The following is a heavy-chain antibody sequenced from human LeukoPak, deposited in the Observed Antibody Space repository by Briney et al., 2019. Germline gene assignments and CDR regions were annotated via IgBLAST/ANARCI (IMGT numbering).Heavy chain of an antibody. CDR3: ARGGSRITMVRGVDNWFDP. CDR1: GGSISSGSYY. CDR2: IYYSGST. D-gene: IGHD3-10*01. J-gene: IGHJ5*02. Sequence: SQTLSLTCTVSGGSISSGSYYWSWIRQPPGKGLEWIGYIYYSGSTNYNPSLKSRVTISVDTSKNQFSLKLSSVTAADTAVYYCARGGSRITMVRGVDNWFDPWGQGTLVTVSS. V-gene: IGHV4-61*01.